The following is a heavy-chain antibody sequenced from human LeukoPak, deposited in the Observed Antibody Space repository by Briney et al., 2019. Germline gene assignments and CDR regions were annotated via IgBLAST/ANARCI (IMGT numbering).Heavy chain of an antibody. Sequence: PGGSLRLSCAASGFTFSSYAMHWVRQAPGKGLEWVAAISYDGSNKYYADSVKGRFTISRDNSKNTLYLQMNSLRAEDTAVYYCARDSRITMIVVVPGAFDIWGQGTMVTVSS. CDR3: ARDSRITMIVVVPGAFDI. V-gene: IGHV3-30-3*01. J-gene: IGHJ3*02. CDR1: GFTFSSYA. D-gene: IGHD3-22*01. CDR2: ISYDGSNK.